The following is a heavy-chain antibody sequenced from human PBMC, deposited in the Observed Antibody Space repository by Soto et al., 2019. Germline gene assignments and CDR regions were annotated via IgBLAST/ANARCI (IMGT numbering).Heavy chain of an antibody. CDR1: GFTFSNYW. CDR3: ARDSHAHFDY. CDR2: IKQDGGEK. V-gene: IGHV3-7*01. J-gene: IGHJ4*02. Sequence: EVHLVESGGGLVQPGGSLRLSCAASGFTFSNYWMSWVRQAPGRGLEWVASIKQDGGEKYYMDSVKGRFTISKDNAKNSLYLQLNSRRAGDTAVYYCARDSHAHFDYWGQGTLVTVSS.